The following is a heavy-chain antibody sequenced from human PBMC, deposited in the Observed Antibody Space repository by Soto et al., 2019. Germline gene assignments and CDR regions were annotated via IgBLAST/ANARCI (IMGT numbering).Heavy chain of an antibody. CDR2: IYHSGST. J-gene: IGHJ4*02. V-gene: IGHV4-30-2*01. CDR1: GGSISSGGYS. D-gene: IGHD6-19*01. CDR3: ATAGGLGAVAADY. Sequence: QLQLQESGSGLVKPSQTLSLTCAVSGGSISSGGYSWSWIRQPPGKGLEWIGYIYHSGSTYYTPSRKSRVTISVDRSKNQFSLKLSSVTAAATAVYYCATAGGLGAVAADYWGQGTLVTVSS.